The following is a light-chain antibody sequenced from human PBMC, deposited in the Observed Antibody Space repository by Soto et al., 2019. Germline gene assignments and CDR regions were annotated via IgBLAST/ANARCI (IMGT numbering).Light chain of an antibody. J-gene: IGLJ3*02. CDR1: TGAVTSVYY. CDR2: STS. CDR3: LLYYGGAWV. Sequence: QAVVTQEPSLTVSPGGTVPLTCASSTGAVTSVYYPNWFQQKPGQAPRALSYSTSNKHSWTPARFSGSLLGGKAALTLSGVQPEDEAEYYCLLYYGGAWVFGGGTKLTVL. V-gene: IGLV7-43*01.